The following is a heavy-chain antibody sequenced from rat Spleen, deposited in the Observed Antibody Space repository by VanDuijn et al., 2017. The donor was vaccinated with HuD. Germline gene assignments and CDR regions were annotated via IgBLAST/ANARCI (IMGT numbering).Heavy chain of an antibody. V-gene: IGHV2-72*01. D-gene: IGHD5-1*01. J-gene: IGHJ1*01. CDR1: GFSLISNG. CDR2: IWAGGGE. Sequence: QVQLKESGPGLVQPSQTLSFTCTVSGFSLISNGVGWVRQSPGKSLAWMGTIWAGGGEDYHWTVRSRLSISRDTSKSQVFLKMNSLQPEDTGTYYCARPNQLGGYWYLDFWGPGTMVTVSS. CDR3: ARPNQLGGYWYLDF.